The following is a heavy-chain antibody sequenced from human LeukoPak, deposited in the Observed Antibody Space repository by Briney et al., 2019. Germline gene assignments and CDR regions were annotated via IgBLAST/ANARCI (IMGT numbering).Heavy chain of an antibody. D-gene: IGHD6-19*01. CDR1: GGSLSGYY. J-gene: IGHJ4*02. CDR3: ARGGRIAGAH. Sequence: SETLSLTCAVYGGSLSGYYWSWIRQPPGKGLEWIGEINHSGSTNYNPSLKSRVTMSVDTSKNQFSLKLSSVTAADTAVYYCARGGRIAGAHWGQGTLVTVSS. V-gene: IGHV4-34*01. CDR2: INHSGST.